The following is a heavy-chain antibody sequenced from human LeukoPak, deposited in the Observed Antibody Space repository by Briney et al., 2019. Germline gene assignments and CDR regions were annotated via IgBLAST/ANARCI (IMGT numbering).Heavy chain of an antibody. D-gene: IGHD3-3*01. CDR3: TRSGRDFWSGYYANWFDP. Sequence: GGSLRLSCAASGFTFSSYGMNWVRQAPGKGLEWVANIKQDGSEKNYVDSVKGRFTISRDNAKNSLYLQMNSLRAEDTAVYYCTRSGRDFWSGYYANWFDPWGQGTLVTVSS. V-gene: IGHV3-7*01. CDR1: GFTFSSYG. J-gene: IGHJ5*02. CDR2: IKQDGSEK.